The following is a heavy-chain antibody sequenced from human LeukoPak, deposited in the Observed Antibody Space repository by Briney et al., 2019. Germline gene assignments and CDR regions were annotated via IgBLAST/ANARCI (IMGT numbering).Heavy chain of an antibody. J-gene: IGHJ4*02. CDR3: ARVVVVPAAPYYFDY. Sequence: SETLSLTCTVSGGSISSGGYYWSWIRQHPGKGLEWIGYIYYSGSTYYNPSLKSRVTISVDTSKNQFSLKLSSVTAAGTAVYYCARVVVVPAAPYYFDYWGQGTLVTVSS. CDR2: IYYSGST. CDR1: GGSISSGGYY. D-gene: IGHD2-2*01. V-gene: IGHV4-31*03.